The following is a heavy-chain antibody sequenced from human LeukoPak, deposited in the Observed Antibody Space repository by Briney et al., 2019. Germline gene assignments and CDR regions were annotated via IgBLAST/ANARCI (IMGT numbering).Heavy chain of an antibody. D-gene: IGHD3-22*01. CDR3: AKSPLMIVVTHFDY. CDR2: FTGSGGST. J-gene: IGHJ4*02. V-gene: IGHV3-23*01. CDR1: GFTFSYYG. Sequence: SGGSLRLSCAAAGFTFSYYGLSWVRQAPGKGLEWVSGFTGSGGSTYYADSEKGRFTISRDNYKNTLYLQMNSLRAEDTAVYYCAKSPLMIVVTHFDYWGQGTLVTVAS.